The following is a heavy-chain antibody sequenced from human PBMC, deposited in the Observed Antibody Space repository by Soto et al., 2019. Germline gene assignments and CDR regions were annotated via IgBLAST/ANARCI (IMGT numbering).Heavy chain of an antibody. Sequence: GGSLRLSCAASGFTFSSYAMSWVRQAPGKGLEWVSAISGSGGSTYYADSVKGRFTISRDNSKNTLYLQMNSLRAEDTAVYYCAKEKAYGGKVYYYYYGMDVWGQGTTVTVSS. CDR3: AKEKAYGGKVYYYYYGMDV. CDR1: GFTFSSYA. D-gene: IGHD4-17*01. CDR2: ISGSGGST. J-gene: IGHJ6*02. V-gene: IGHV3-23*01.